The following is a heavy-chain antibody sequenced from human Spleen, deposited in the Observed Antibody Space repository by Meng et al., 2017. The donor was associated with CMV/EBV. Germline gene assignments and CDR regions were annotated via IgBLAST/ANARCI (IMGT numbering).Heavy chain of an antibody. CDR2: ISTYNANT. CDR1: GYTFTSYH. V-gene: IGHV1-18*01. D-gene: IGHD6-19*01. CDR3: ARDREQGLVIYGMDV. J-gene: IGHJ6*02. Sequence: ASVKVSCKASGYTFTSYHITWVRQAPGQGLEWLGWISTYNANTKYGQKFQGRVTMTTDTSTSTVYMELRSLRSDDTAVYYCARDREQGLVIYGMDVWGQGTTVTVSS.